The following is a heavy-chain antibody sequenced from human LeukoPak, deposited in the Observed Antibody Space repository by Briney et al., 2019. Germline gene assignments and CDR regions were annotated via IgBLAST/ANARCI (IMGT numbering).Heavy chain of an antibody. CDR3: ARAKDTAMVIDY. J-gene: IGHJ4*02. V-gene: IGHV4-4*02. CDR1: GGSISSDNW. D-gene: IGHD5-18*01. CDR2: IFHSGNT. Sequence: SGTLSLTCAVSGGSISSDNWWSWVRQPPGKGLEWIGEIFHSGNTQYNPSLKSRVTISVDKSKNQFFLKLSSVTAADTAVYYCARAKDTAMVIDYWGQGTLVTVSS.